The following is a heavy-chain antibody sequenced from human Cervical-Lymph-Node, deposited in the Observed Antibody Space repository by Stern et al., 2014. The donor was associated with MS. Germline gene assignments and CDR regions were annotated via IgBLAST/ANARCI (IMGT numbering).Heavy chain of an antibody. D-gene: IGHD2-2*02. CDR2: ISGYNGDT. J-gene: IGHJ6*02. V-gene: IGHV1-18*01. CDR1: GYTFTSFG. CDR3: ARGPYCSSTSCYNNGYYFYGMDV. Sequence: QVQLVQSGDEVRKPGASVKVSCKASGYTFTSFGVSWVRRAPGQGLEWMGWISGYNGDTNYAQKFRGRITLTTDTSTSTVYMDLTSLRPDDTAMYYCARGPYCSSTSCYNNGYYFYGMDVWGQGTTVTVSS.